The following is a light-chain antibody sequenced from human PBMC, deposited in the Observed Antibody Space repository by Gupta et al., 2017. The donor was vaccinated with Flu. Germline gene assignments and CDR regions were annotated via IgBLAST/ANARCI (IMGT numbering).Light chain of an antibody. V-gene: IGKV3-15*01. J-gene: IGKJ4*01. CDR2: GAT. CDR3: QQYNNWPRT. CDR1: QSVSSN. Sequence: PPTLSVSPGGRATLSCRASQSVSSNLAWYQQKPGQAPRLLIYGATTRATGIPARFSGSGSQTEFTLTISSLQSEDSAVYYCQQYNNWPRTFGGGAKVEIE.